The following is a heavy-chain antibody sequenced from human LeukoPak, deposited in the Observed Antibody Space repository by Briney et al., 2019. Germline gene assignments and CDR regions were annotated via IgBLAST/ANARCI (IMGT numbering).Heavy chain of an antibody. D-gene: IGHD1-26*01. CDR2: SQNTGDGSGWTT. CDR3: IRVKSWDTRFYFDS. J-gene: IGHJ4*02. Sequence: PGGSLRLSCATSGFIFNVAWMNWVRQAPGKGLEWLGRSQNTGDGSGWTTDYAAPVKGRFSILRDDSKSTVYLQMNSLKTEDTAVYYCIRVKSWDTRFYFDSWGQGTLVTVSS. V-gene: IGHV3-15*01. CDR1: GFIFNVAW.